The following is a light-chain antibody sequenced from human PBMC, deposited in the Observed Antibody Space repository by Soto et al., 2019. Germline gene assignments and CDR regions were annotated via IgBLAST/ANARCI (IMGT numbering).Light chain of an antibody. CDR1: QSVSSAY. CDR3: QQYGSSFT. V-gene: IGKV3-20*01. J-gene: IGKJ2*01. CDR2: GAF. Sequence: EIVLTQSPGTLSLSPGERATLSCRASQSVSSAYLAWYQQKPGQAPRLLIYGAFSRATGIPDRFSGYGSGTDFTLTIPRLEPEDFAVYYCQQYGSSFTFGQGTKLQIK.